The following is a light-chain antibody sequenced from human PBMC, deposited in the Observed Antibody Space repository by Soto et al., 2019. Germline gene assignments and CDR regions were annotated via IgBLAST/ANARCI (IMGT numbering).Light chain of an antibody. J-gene: IGKJ4*01. CDR2: GAS. CDR3: QQYHNWPPGLT. V-gene: IGKV3-15*01. CDR1: QSVSGN. Sequence: EVVMTQSPATLSVSPGERVTLSCTASQSVSGNLAWYQQKPGQAPRLLIHGASTRATDIPARFSGSGSGTEFILTITSLQSEDFAVYYCQQYHNWPPGLTFGGGTKVDIK.